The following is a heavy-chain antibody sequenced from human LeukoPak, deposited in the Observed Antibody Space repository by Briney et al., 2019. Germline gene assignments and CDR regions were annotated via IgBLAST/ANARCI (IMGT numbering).Heavy chain of an antibody. Sequence: QHGGSLRLSCAASGFTFSSYGMHWVRQAPGKGLEWVAVIWYDGSNKYYADSVKGRFTNSRDNSKNTLYLQMNSLRAEDTAVYYCARGHSSGWYIGIWGQGTMVTVSS. V-gene: IGHV3-33*01. CDR2: IWYDGSNK. D-gene: IGHD6-19*01. CDR1: GFTFSSYG. CDR3: ARGHSSGWYIGI. J-gene: IGHJ3*02.